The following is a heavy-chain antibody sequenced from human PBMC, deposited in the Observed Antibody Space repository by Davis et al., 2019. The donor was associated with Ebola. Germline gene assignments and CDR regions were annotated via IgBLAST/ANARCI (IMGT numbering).Heavy chain of an antibody. CDR1: GFTFSTYS. J-gene: IGHJ6*04. D-gene: IGHD3-3*01. CDR2: ISGSGGST. CDR3: AKSGLSFGVVKYHYGMDV. V-gene: IGHV3-23*01. Sequence: GESLKISCAASGFTFSTYSMSWVRQAPGKALEWVSAISGSGGSTYYADSVKGRFTISRDNSKKTLYLQMNSLRAEDTAVYYCAKSGLSFGVVKYHYGMDVWGKGTTVTVSS.